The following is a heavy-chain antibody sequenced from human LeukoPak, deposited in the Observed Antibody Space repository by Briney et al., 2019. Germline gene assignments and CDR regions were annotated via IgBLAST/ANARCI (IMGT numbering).Heavy chain of an antibody. CDR3: ARGHPYYYDSSGYTRFDY. V-gene: IGHV4-34*01. CDR2: INHSGST. CDR1: GGSFSGYY. D-gene: IGHD3-22*01. Sequence: PSETLSLTCAVYGGSFSGYYWSWIRQPPGKGLEWIGEINHSGSTNYNPSLTSRVTISVDTSKNQFSLTLSSVTAADTAVSYCARGHPYYYDSSGYTRFDYWGQGTLVSVSS. J-gene: IGHJ4*02.